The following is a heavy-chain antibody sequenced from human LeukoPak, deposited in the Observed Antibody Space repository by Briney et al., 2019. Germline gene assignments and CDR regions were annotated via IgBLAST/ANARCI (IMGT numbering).Heavy chain of an antibody. D-gene: IGHD3-22*01. CDR3: ARIITMIVGEALDAFDI. V-gene: IGHV1-69*13. Sequence: GASVKVSCKASGGTFSSYAISWVRQAPGQGLEWMGGIIPIFGTANYAQKFQGRVTITADESTSTAYMELSSLRSEDTAVYYCARIITMIVGEALDAFDIWGQGTMVTVSS. CDR2: IIPIFGTA. J-gene: IGHJ3*02. CDR1: GGTFSSYA.